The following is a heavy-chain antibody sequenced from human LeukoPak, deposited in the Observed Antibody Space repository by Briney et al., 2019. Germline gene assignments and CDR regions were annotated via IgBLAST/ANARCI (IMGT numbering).Heavy chain of an antibody. CDR2: IRYDGSNK. J-gene: IGHJ4*02. CDR3: AKGRPIAAAGKAALFDY. CDR1: GFTFSSYG. V-gene: IGHV3-30*02. D-gene: IGHD6-13*01. Sequence: PGGSLRLSCAASGFTFSSYGMHWVRQAPGKGLEWVAFIRYDGSNKYYADSVKGRFTISRDNSKNTLYLQMNSLRAEDTAVYYCAKGRPIAAAGKAALFDYWGQGTLVTVSS.